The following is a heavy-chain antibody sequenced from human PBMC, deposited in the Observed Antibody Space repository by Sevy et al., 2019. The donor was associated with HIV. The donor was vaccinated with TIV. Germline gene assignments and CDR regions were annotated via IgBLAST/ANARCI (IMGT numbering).Heavy chain of an antibody. CDR3: ARVGGLYGSGSYYVDY. CDR1: GFTFSTYG. J-gene: IGHJ4*02. Sequence: GGSLSLSCAATGFTFSTYGMHWVRQAPGKGLEWVAVIWYDGSNKYYADSVKGRFTISRDNSKNTLYLQMNSLRVEDTAVYYCARVGGLYGSGSYYVDYWGQGTLVTVSS. V-gene: IGHV3-33*01. CDR2: IWYDGSNK. D-gene: IGHD3-10*01.